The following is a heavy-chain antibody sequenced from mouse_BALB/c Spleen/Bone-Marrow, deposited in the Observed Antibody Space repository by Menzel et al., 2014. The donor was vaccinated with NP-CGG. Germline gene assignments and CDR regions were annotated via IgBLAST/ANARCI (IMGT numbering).Heavy chain of an antibody. J-gene: IGHJ3*01. Sequence: QVQLKQSGAELVRPGASVKLSCKAPGYSFTSYWMNWVKQRPGQGLEWIGMIHPSDSETRLNQKFKDKATLTVDKSSSTAYMQLSSPTSEDSAVYYCAREKVYYGISWFAYWGQGTLVAVSA. CDR3: AREKVYYGISWFAY. D-gene: IGHD2-1*01. CDR1: GYSFTSYW. V-gene: IGHV1-61*01. CDR2: IHPSDSET.